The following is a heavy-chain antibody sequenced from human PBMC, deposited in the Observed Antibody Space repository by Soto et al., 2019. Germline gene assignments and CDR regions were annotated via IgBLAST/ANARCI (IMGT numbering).Heavy chain of an antibody. D-gene: IGHD1-1*01. Sequence: EVQLVQSGGGLVQPGGSLRLSCVGSGFTFTDFYMNWVRQAPGKGLEWVANIRPDGSETYYVESVKGRFTTSRDNAKNSPFLQMSGLRADDTAVNYFAGWGGHEYNYWGEGILVTVSS. CDR2: IRPDGSET. J-gene: IGHJ4*02. CDR3: AGWGGHEYNY. V-gene: IGHV3-7*03. CDR1: GFTFTDFY.